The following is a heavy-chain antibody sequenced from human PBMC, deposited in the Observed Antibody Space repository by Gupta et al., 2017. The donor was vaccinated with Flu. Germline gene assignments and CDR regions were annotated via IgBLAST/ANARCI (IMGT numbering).Heavy chain of an antibody. CDR2: ISYDGNMK. D-gene: IGHD5-18*01. V-gene: IGHV3-30*04. Sequence: QVQLVESGGGVVQPGRSLRVSCAASGFTFSTHAMHWVRQAPGKGLEWVAVISYDGNMKYYADSVRGRFTISRDDSKSTLYLVMNGLRPDDTAVYYCARDQGAYTYGPGSYWGQGTLVTVSS. CDR1: GFTFSTHA. CDR3: ARDQGAYTYGPGSY. J-gene: IGHJ4*02.